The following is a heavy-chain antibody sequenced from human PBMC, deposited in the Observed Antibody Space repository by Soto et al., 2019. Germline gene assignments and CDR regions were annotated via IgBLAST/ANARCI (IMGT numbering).Heavy chain of an antibody. CDR1: GFTFKDFA. J-gene: IGHJ6*02. Sequence: EVQLLESGGALVQPGGSLRLSCAASGFTFKDFAMSWVRLAPGRGLEWVSGISGSGVSTYYAASVKGRFTISRDNSKITVYRQMNSRRDEDTAIYYCARDRTFNFYYGMDVWGQGTTVTVSS. CDR3: ARDRTFNFYYGMDV. V-gene: IGHV3-23*01. CDR2: ISGSGVST.